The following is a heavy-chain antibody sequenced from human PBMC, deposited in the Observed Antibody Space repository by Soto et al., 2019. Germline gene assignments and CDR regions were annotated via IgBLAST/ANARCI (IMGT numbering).Heavy chain of an antibody. D-gene: IGHD2-15*01. CDR3: AKVVVGATSHNDFDS. CDR1: GGSIANNNYF. J-gene: IGHJ4*02. V-gene: IGHV4-39*01. CDR2: AAYSGGT. Sequence: SDPLSLTSTVSGGSIANNNYFWGWVRQPPGKGLEWIGSAAYSGGTYKNPSLKSRVTVSVDTSKNQFSLKLTSVTAADTAVYYCAKVVVGATSHNDFDSWGQGTLVTVSS.